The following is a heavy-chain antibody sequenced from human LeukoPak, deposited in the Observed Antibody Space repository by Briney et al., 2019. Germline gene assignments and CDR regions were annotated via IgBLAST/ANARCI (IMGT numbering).Heavy chain of an antibody. V-gene: IGHV4-61*02. CDR2: IYTSGST. Sequence: SETLSLTCTVSGGSISSGSYYWSWIRQPAGKGLEWIGRIYTSGSTNYNPSLKSRVTISVDTSKNQFSLKLSSVTAADTAVYYCARDGSGSYDYYYYMDVWGKGTAVTVSS. D-gene: IGHD3-10*01. CDR1: GGSISSGSYY. J-gene: IGHJ6*03. CDR3: ARDGSGSYDYYYYMDV.